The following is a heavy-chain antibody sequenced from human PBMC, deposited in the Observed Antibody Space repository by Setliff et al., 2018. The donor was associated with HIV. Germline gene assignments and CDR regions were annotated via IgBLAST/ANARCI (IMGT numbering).Heavy chain of an antibody. V-gene: IGHV3-30*03. CDR1: GFTISYYG. CDR2: ISHDGGNK. J-gene: IGHJ4*02. Sequence: GGSLRLSCVASGFTISYYGMHWVRQAPGKGLEWVAVISHDGGNKYYAASVKGRFTIPRDDSKNTAYLQMDRLRTEDTAVYYCTRHETTAYWGQGTLVTVSS. D-gene: IGHD4-17*01. CDR3: TRHETTAY.